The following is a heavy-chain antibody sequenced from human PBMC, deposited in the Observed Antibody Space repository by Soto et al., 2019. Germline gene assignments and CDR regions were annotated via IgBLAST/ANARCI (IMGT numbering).Heavy chain of an antibody. J-gene: IGHJ4*02. Sequence: SETLSLTCTVSGGSISSGDYYWSWIRQPPGKGLEWIGYIYYNGSTYYNPSLKSRVTISVDTSKNQFSLKLSSVTAADTAVYYCASVDQQQLVCDYWGQGTLVTVSS. CDR3: ASVDQQQLVCDY. CDR2: IYYNGST. D-gene: IGHD6-13*01. V-gene: IGHV4-30-4*01. CDR1: GGSISSGDYY.